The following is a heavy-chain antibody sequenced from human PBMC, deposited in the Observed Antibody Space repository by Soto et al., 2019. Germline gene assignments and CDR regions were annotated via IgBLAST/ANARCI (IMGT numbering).Heavy chain of an antibody. CDR3: ARVIPGAEAWFDP. CDR1: GNTFTNFG. V-gene: IGHV1-18*01. J-gene: IGHJ5*02. Sequence: QGQLVQSGAEVKKPGASVKVSCTASGNTFTNFGVTWVRQAPGQGLEWLGWISAYTDDPNYAQKLQGRVTMTIDTFASTAYLDLRSLTYDATAVYYCARVIPGAEAWFDPWGQGTLVTVSS. CDR2: ISAYTDDP. D-gene: IGHD2-2*01.